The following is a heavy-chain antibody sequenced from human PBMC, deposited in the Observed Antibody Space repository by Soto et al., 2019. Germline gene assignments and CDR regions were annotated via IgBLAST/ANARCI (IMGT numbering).Heavy chain of an antibody. CDR3: GRDLTSNANCIDP. CDR1: GDYIHVGGYY. V-gene: IGHV4-30-4*01. Sequence: SETLSLTCSVSGDYIHVGGYYWTWIRQRPGKGLEWVGYIYYTGKTYYNPSLESRLTMSVDRSKNQFSLRLTSVTAADTAVYFCGRDLTSNANCIDPWGQGTLVTVSS. CDR2: IYYTGKT. J-gene: IGHJ5*02. D-gene: IGHD2-2*01.